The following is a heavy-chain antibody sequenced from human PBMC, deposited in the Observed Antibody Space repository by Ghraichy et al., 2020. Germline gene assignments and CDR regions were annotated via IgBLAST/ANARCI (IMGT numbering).Heavy chain of an antibody. CDR2: ISGSGAST. CDR3: AKDRDIVVTVAALFHY. V-gene: IGHV3-23*01. D-gene: IGHD2-15*01. CDR1: GFTFSNYA. Sequence: SCAASGFTFSNYAMSWVRQAPGKGLEWVSVISGSGASTYYADSVKGRFTVSRDNSNNTLYLQMNGLRVGDTAVYYCAKDRDIVVTVAALFHYWGPGTLVTVSS. J-gene: IGHJ4*02.